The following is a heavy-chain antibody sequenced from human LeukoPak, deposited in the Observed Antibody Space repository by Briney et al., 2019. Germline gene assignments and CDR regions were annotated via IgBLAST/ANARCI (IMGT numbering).Heavy chain of an antibody. J-gene: IGHJ1*01. D-gene: IGHD6-13*01. CDR3: ARGPGIAPAGTHFHH. CDR1: GYTFTSYG. V-gene: IGHV1-18*01. Sequence: ASVKVSCKASGYTFTSYGISWVRQAPGQGLEWMGWISPYNGNTNYAQKLQGRVTMTTDTSTSTAYMELRSLRSDDTAVYYCARGPGIAPAGTHFHHWGQGTLVTVSS. CDR2: ISPYNGNT.